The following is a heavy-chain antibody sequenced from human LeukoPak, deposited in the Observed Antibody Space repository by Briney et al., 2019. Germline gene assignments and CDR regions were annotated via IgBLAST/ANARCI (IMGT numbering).Heavy chain of an antibody. D-gene: IGHD3-10*01. CDR1: GFTFSNHF. CDR2: IGPNGAST. CDR3: EKVLPGPCSFDY. J-gene: IGHJ4*02. Sequence: GGSLRLSCSTSGFTFSNHFMHWVRQAPGKGLEYVSSIGPNGASTLYADSVKGRFTISRDNSKNALYLQLTSLRLEDTALYYCEKVLPGPCSFDYWGKEPLVTVSS. V-gene: IGHV3-64D*06.